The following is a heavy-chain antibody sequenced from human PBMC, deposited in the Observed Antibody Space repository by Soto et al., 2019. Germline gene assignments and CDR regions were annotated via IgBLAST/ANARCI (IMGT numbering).Heavy chain of an antibody. CDR2: IYQSEST. D-gene: IGHD4-4*01. Sequence: PSETLSLTCAVSDCSISSGGYSWGWMRQPPGKGLEWIGYIYQSESTYYNPSLNSRVTISVDRSRNQFSLKLSSVTAADAAVYFCATQSYSNSGAYYYYAMDAWGQGTTVTVSS. CDR3: ATQSYSNSGAYYYYAMDA. J-gene: IGHJ6*02. V-gene: IGHV4-30-2*01. CDR1: DCSISSGGYS.